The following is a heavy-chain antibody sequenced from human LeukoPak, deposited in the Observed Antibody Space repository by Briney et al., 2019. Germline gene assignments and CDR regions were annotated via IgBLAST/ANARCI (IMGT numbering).Heavy chain of an antibody. CDR1: RFTLSSYA. V-gene: IGHV3-64*01. CDR3: AKSLRMFWGSYYE. Sequence: PGGSLRLSCAASRFTLSSYAMHSVRQAPGQGQEYVSAISSNGGSTYYANSVKGRFTISRDNSKKTMYLQMNRLRAEDTAVYYCAKSLRMFWGSYYEWGQGTLVTVSS. J-gene: IGHJ4*02. D-gene: IGHD1-26*01. CDR2: ISSNGGST.